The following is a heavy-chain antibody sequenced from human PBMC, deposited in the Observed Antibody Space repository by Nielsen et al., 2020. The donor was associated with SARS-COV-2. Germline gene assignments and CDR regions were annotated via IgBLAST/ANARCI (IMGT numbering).Heavy chain of an antibody. J-gene: IGHJ4*02. CDR3: AKDRNYGTNDY. CDR2: ISGSGGST. V-gene: IGHV3-23*01. D-gene: IGHD1-1*01. CDR1: GFTFSSYA. Sequence: GESLKISCAASGFTFSSYAMSWVRQAPGKGLEWVSAISGSGGSTYYADSVKGRFTISRDNSKNTLYLQMNSLRAEDTAVYCCAKDRNYGTNDYWGQGTLVTVSS.